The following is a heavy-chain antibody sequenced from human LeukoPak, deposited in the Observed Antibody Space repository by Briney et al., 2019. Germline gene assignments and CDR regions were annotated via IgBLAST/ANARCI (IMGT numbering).Heavy chain of an antibody. D-gene: IGHD4-23*01. V-gene: IGHV4-4*07. CDR3: ARDPNSAL. J-gene: IGHJ4*02. Sequence: SETLSLTCTVSGGSITNSYWSWIRQPAGKRLEWIGRVHTTGSTNYNPSFMSRVTVSIDTSKTQFSLKLTSVTAADTAAYYCARDPNSALWGQGILVTVSS. CDR2: VHTTGST. CDR1: GGSITNSY.